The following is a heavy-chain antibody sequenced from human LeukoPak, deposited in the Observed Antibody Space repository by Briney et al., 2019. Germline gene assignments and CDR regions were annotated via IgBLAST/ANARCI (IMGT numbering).Heavy chain of an antibody. V-gene: IGHV1-8*03. CDR2: MNPNSGNT. CDR3: ARSPGRINFDY. J-gene: IGHJ4*02. D-gene: IGHD3-16*01. Sequence: ASVKVSCKASGYTFTSYDINWVRQATGQGLEWMGWMNPNSGNTGYAQKFQGRVTITRNTSISTAYMELRSLRSDDTAVYYCARSPGRINFDYWGQGTLVTVSS. CDR1: GYTFTSYD.